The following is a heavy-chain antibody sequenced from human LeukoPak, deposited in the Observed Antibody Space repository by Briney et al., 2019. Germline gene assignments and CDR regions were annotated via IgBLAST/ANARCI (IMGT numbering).Heavy chain of an antibody. CDR1: GGSISSGDYY. J-gene: IGHJ4*02. CDR3: ARGQPSFDY. D-gene: IGHD2-2*01. V-gene: IGHV4-39*07. CDR2: IYNSGST. Sequence: SETLSLTCTVSGGSISSGDYYWGWIRQPPGKGLEWIGNIYNSGSTYYKPSLESRVTISIDTSKNQFSLKLSSVTAADTAVYYCARGQPSFDYWGQGTLVTVSS.